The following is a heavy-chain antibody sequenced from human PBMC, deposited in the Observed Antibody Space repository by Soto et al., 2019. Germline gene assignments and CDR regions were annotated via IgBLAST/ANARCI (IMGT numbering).Heavy chain of an antibody. CDR3: ARDELPNYDYIWGSYRYPDY. J-gene: IGHJ4*02. V-gene: IGHV1-18*01. CDR1: GYTFTSYG. Sequence: ASVKVSCKASGYTFTSYGISWVRQAPGQGLEWMGWISAYNGNTNYAQKLQGRVTMTTDTSTSTAYMELRSLRSDDTAEYYCARDELPNYDYIWGSYRYPDYWGQGTLLTVSS. CDR2: ISAYNGNT. D-gene: IGHD3-16*02.